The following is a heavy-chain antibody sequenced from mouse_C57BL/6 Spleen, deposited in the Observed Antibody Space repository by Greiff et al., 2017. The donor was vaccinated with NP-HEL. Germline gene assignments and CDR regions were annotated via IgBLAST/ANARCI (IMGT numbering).Heavy chain of an antibody. V-gene: IGHV7-3*01. CDR2: IRNKANGYTT. Sequence: EVQLQESGGGLVQPGGSLSLSCAASGFTFTDYYMSWVRQPPGKALEWLGFIRNKANGYTTEYSASVKGRFTISRDNSQSILCLQMNALRAEDSATYYCARYDYLDYWGQGTTLTVSS. CDR3: ARYDYLDY. J-gene: IGHJ2*01. CDR1: GFTFTDYY.